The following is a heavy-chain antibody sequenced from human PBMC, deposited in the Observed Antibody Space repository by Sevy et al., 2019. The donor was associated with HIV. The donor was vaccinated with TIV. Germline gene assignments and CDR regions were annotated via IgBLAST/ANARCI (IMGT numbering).Heavy chain of an antibody. CDR1: GGSISSGGYY. V-gene: IGHV4-31*03. CDR2: IYYSGST. CDR3: ARGIAIFGVVYFDY. Sequence: TLSLTCTVSGGSISSGGYYWSWIRQHPGKGLEWIGYIYYSGSTYYNPSLKSRVTISVDTSKNQFSLKLSSVTAADTAVYYCARGIAIFGVVYFDYWGQGTLVTVSS. D-gene: IGHD3-3*01. J-gene: IGHJ4*02.